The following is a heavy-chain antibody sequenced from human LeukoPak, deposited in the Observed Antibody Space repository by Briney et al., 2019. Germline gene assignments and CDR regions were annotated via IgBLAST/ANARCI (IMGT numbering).Heavy chain of an antibody. CDR3: ARGNYGGMSFDY. D-gene: IGHD4-23*01. CDR1: GYTFTSYD. J-gene: IGHJ4*02. Sequence: ASVKVSCKASGYTFTSYDINWVRQATGQGLEWMGWMNPNSGNTGYAQKFQGRVTTTRNTSISTAYMELSSLRSEDTAVYYCARGNYGGMSFDYWGQGTLVTVSS. V-gene: IGHV1-8*01. CDR2: MNPNSGNT.